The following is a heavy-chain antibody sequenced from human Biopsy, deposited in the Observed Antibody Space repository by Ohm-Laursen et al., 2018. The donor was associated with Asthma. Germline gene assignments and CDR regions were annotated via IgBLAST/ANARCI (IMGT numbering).Heavy chain of an antibody. V-gene: IGHV1-69*13. CDR1: GDSFSNYA. CDR2: LIPVLGTP. CDR3: ARGYSGSDRIVYYYSGLEV. J-gene: IGHJ6*02. Sequence: GASVKVSCKASGDSFSNYAISWVRHAPGQGLEWMGGLIPVLGTPDHAQMFEGRVTITADESTSTAYMELSSLSSEDTAVYYCARGYSGSDRIVYYYSGLEVWGQGTTVTVSS. D-gene: IGHD5-12*01.